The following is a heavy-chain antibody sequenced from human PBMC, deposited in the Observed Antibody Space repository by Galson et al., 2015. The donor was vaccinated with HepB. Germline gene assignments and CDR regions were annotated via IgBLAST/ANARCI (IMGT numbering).Heavy chain of an antibody. D-gene: IGHD3-22*01. CDR3: AREADPIVVVITNYYYGMDV. Sequence: SVKVSCKASGYTFTSYGISWVRQAPGQGLEWMGWISAYNGNTNYAQKLQGRVTMTTDTSTSTAYMELRSLRSDDTAVYYCAREADPIVVVITNYYYGMDVWGQGTTVTVSS. CDR2: ISAYNGNT. V-gene: IGHV1-18*04. J-gene: IGHJ6*02. CDR1: GYTFTSYG.